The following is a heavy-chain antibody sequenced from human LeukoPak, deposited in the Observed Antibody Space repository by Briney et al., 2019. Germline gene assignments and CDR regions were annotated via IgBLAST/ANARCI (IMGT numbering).Heavy chain of an antibody. CDR1: GFTFSSYY. CDR3: ARDPPSTMINWFDL. CDR2: ISSSNTYI. D-gene: IGHD5/OR15-5a*01. V-gene: IGHV3-21*01. Sequence: GGSLRLSCAASGFTFSSYYMNWVRQAPGKGPEWVSSISSSNTYIDYADSVKGRFTISRDNAKNSLYLQMNSLRAEDTAVYFCARDPPSTMINWFDLWGQGTLVTVSS. J-gene: IGHJ5*02.